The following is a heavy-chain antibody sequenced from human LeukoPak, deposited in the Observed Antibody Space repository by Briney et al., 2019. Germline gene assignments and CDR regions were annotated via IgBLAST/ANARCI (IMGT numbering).Heavy chain of an antibody. CDR1: GGTFSSYA. Sequence: SVRVSCKASGGTFSSYAITWVRQAPGQGLEWMGGIIPIFGTANYAQKFQGRVTITKDESTSTAYMELSSLRSEDSPVYYCARGLDLEYYDSSGFDYWSQGTLVTVFS. V-gene: IGHV1-69*05. D-gene: IGHD3-22*01. CDR2: IIPIFGTA. CDR3: ARGLDLEYYDSSGFDY. J-gene: IGHJ4*02.